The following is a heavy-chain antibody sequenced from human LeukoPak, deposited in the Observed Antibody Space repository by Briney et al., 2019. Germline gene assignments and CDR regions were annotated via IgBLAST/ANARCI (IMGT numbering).Heavy chain of an antibody. CDR2: ISSSSRYI. D-gene: IGHD2-15*01. Sequence: GGSLRLSCAASGFTFSSYSINWVRQAPGKGLEWVSSISSSSRYIYYADSVKGRFTISRDNAKTSLYLQMNSLRAEDTAVSYCARCMSGSTYHSDDYRGQGTLVTVSS. J-gene: IGHJ4*02. V-gene: IGHV3-21*01. CDR3: ARCMSGSTYHSDDY. CDR1: GFTFSSYS.